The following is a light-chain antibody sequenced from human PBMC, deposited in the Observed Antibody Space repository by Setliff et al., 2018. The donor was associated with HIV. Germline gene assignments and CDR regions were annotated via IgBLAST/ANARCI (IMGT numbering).Light chain of an antibody. V-gene: IGLV2-11*01. CDR1: SSDVGTYNY. J-gene: IGLJ1*01. Sequence: ALTQPRSVSGSPGQSVTFSCTGSSSDVGTYNYVSWYQQHPGKAPKLIIYDVTRRPSGVPDRFSGSKSGNTASLTISGLQAEDEADYYCCSYAGSYSYVFGTGTKVTVL. CDR3: CSYAGSYSYV. CDR2: DVT.